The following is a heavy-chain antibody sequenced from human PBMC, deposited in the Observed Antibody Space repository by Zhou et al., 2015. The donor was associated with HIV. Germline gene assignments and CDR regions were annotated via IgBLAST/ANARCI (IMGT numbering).Heavy chain of an antibody. J-gene: IGHJ6*02. D-gene: IGHD1/OR15-1a*01. V-gene: IGHV1-69*14. CDR3: ARRQSEQIYYHFAMDV. CDR1: GDTFSISP. Sequence: QVQLVQSGAEVKKPGSSVKVSCKASGDTFSISPIIYSISWVRQAPGRGLEWMGGTIPMFGTANYAHSFQGRVTMTADKSTNTAYMELSNLRSEDTAVYYCARRQSEQIYYHFAMDVWGQGTTVTVSS. CDR2: TIPMFGTA.